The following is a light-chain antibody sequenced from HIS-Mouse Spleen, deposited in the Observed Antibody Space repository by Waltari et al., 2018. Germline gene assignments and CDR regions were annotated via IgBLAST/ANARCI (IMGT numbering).Light chain of an antibody. CDR2: WAS. V-gene: IGKV4-1*01. Sequence: DIVMTQSPDSLAVSLGERATINCKSSQSVLYSSNNKNYLALYQQKPGQPPKLLIYWASTRESGVPDRFSGSGSGTDFTLTISSLQAEDVAVYYCQQYYSTPGTFGQGTKVEIK. CDR3: QQYYSTPGT. CDR1: QSVLYSSNNKNY. J-gene: IGKJ1*01.